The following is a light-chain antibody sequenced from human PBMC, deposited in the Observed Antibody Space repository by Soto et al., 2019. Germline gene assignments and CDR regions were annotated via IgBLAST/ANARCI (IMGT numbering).Light chain of an antibody. V-gene: IGKV3-20*01. CDR2: AAS. J-gene: IGKJ5*01. CDR3: QQYGSSAGIT. Sequence: PGDRATLACRASQTVINNQLACYHQTPGQAPRLLIYAASSRATGIPDRVSGSGSGADFIPIITRLEPADSATYYCQQYGSSAGITFGHGTRLEIK. CDR1: QTVINNQ.